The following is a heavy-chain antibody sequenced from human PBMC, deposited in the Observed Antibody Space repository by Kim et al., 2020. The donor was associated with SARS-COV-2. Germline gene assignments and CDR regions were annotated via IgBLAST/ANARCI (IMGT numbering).Heavy chain of an antibody. V-gene: IGHV4-59*08. Sequence: SETLSLTCAVSGGSISNFYWSWIRQPPGKRLELIGYIYYTGSTNYSPSLKSRVTISVDTSQNQFSLRLTSVTAADTAVYYCARLARNVMTADSWGQGTPVTVSS. CDR3: ARLARNVMTADS. D-gene: IGHD2-8*01. CDR1: GGSISNFY. J-gene: IGHJ4*02. CDR2: IYYTGST.